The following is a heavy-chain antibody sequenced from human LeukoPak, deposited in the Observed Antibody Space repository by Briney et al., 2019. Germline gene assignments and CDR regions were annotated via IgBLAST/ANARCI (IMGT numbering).Heavy chain of an antibody. D-gene: IGHD3-10*01. Sequence: ASVKVSCKASGYIFTSYDIHWVRQATGQGLEWMGWMNPNSGNTGYAQKLQGRVTMTTDTSTSTAYMELRSLRSDDTAVYYCARGGDGDPGYYYYYMDVWGKGTTVTISS. J-gene: IGHJ6*03. CDR2: MNPNSGNT. V-gene: IGHV1-8*01. CDR3: ARGGDGDPGYYYYYMDV. CDR1: GYIFTSYD.